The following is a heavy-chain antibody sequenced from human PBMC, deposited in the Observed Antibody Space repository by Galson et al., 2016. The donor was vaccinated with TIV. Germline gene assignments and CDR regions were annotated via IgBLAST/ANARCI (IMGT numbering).Heavy chain of an antibody. CDR3: ATSWGNIAAAGRNWFDP. CDR1: GFTFRSYV. J-gene: IGHJ5*02. CDR2: ISGGGGST. V-gene: IGHV3-23*01. D-gene: IGHD6-13*01. Sequence: SLRLSCAASGFTFRSYVMSWVRQAPGKGLEWVSVISGGGGSTIYTDSVKGRFTISRDNSKSTLYLQMNSLRVEDTGSYYCATSWGNIAAAGRNWFDPWGQGTLVTVSS.